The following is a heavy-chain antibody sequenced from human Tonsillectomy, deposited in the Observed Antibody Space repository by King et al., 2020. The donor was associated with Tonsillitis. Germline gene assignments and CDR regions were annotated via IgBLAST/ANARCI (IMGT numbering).Heavy chain of an antibody. CDR2: IWYDGSNK. J-gene: IGHJ4*02. D-gene: IGHD1-26*01. V-gene: IGHV3-33*08. CDR3: AGDRLSWSPLFRPSYYFDY. CDR1: GFTFSSYG. Sequence: VQLVESGGGVVQPGRSLRLSCAASGFTFSSYGMHWVRQAPGKGLEWVAVIWYDGSNKYYADSVKGRFTISRDNSKNTLYLQMNSLRAEDTAVYYCAGDRLSWSPLFRPSYYFDYWGQGTLVTVSS.